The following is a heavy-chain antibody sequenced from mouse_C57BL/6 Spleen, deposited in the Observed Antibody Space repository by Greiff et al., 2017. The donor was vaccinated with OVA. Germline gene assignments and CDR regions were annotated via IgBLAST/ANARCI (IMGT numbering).Heavy chain of an antibody. D-gene: IGHD2-4*01. CDR3: AAIYYDYDGDY. V-gene: IGHV1-42*01. CDR1: GYSFTGYY. Sequence: VQLKESGPELVKPGASVKISCKASGYSFTGYYMNWVKQSPEKSLEWIGEINPSTGGTTYNQKFKAKATLTVDKSSSTAYMQLKSLTSEDSAVYYCAAIYYDYDGDYWGQGTTLTVSS. J-gene: IGHJ2*01. CDR2: INPSTGGT.